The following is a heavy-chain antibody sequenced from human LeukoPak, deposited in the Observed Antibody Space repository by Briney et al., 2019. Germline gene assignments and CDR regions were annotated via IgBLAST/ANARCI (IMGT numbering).Heavy chain of an antibody. Sequence: PGRSLRLSCAASGFTFSSYGMHWVRQAPGKGLEWVAVISYDGSNKYYADSVKGRFTISRDNSKNTLYLQMNSLRAEDTAVYYCAKDSCSGDYYGMDVWGQGTTVTVSS. V-gene: IGHV3-30*18. J-gene: IGHJ6*02. CDR3: AKDSCSGDYYGMDV. CDR1: GFTFSSYG. CDR2: ISYDGSNK. D-gene: IGHD2-15*01.